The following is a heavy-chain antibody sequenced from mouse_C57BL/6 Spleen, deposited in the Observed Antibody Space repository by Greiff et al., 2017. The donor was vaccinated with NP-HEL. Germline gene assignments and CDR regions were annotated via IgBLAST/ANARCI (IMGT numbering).Heavy chain of an antibody. Sequence: EVQLVESVAELVRPGASVKLSCTASGFNIKNTYMHWVKQRPEQGLEWIGRIDPANGNTKYAPKFQGKATITADTSSNTAYLQLSSLTSEDTAIYYCALYYDYLYYAMDYWGQGTSVTVSS. CDR1: GFNIKNTY. CDR3: ALYYDYLYYAMDY. J-gene: IGHJ4*01. D-gene: IGHD2-4*01. V-gene: IGHV14-3*01. CDR2: IDPANGNT.